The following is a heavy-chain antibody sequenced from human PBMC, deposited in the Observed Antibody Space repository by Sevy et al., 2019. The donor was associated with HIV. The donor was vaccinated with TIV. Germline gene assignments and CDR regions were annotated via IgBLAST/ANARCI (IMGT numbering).Heavy chain of an antibody. CDR2: INQDGSDR. CDR1: TVIFNDHW. D-gene: IGHD2-2*01. J-gene: IGHJ3*02. V-gene: IGHV3-7*03. CDR3: ARVDCGSITCQGRDPFDI. Sequence: GGSLRLSCAASTVIFNDHWMTWVRQAPGKGLEWVANINQDGSDRHYVDSVKGRFTISRDNARQSVYLQMNSLRVEDTAVYYCARVDCGSITCQGRDPFDIWGQGTTVTVSS.